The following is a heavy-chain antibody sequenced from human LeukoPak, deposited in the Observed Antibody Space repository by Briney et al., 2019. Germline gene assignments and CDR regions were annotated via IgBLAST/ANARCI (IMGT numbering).Heavy chain of an antibody. CDR1: GFTFSSYA. J-gene: IGHJ4*02. CDR3: ARGYSYGFFDY. CDR2: ISSNGGST. V-gene: IGHV3-64*01. Sequence: QPGGSLLLSCAASGFTFSSYAMHWVRQAPGKGLEYVSAISSNGGSTYYANSVKGRFTISRDNSKNTLYLQMGSLRAEDMAVYYCARGYSYGFFDYWGQGTLVTVSS. D-gene: IGHD5-18*01.